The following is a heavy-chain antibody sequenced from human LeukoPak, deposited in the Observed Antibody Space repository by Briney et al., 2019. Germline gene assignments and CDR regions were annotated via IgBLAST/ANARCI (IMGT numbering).Heavy chain of an antibody. CDR1: GFIVSGYH. CDR3: ARDGAEGDDSAFDV. V-gene: IGHV3-72*01. D-gene: IGHD2-21*01. CDR2: TRDRARSYRT. J-gene: IGHJ3*01. Sequence: GGSLRLSCAASGFIVSGYHMDWVRQAPGKGLEWVGRTRDRARSYRTQYAPSVEDRFSISRDESKNSVFLQMNSLQAEDTAVYYCARDGAEGDDSAFDVWGRGTMVTVSS.